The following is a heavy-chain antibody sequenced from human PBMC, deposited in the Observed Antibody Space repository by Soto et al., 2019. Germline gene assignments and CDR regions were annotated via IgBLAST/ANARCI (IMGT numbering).Heavy chain of an antibody. CDR3: ARNPMTTVTTIYYYGMDV. Sequence: QVQLVQSGAEVKKPGSSVKVSYKASGGTFSSYAISWVRQAPGQGLEWMGGIIPIFGTANYAQKFQGRVTITADESTSTAYMELSSLRSEDTAVYYCARNPMTTVTTIYYYGMDVWGQGTTVTVSS. CDR2: IIPIFGTA. D-gene: IGHD4-17*01. J-gene: IGHJ6*02. V-gene: IGHV1-69*12. CDR1: GGTFSSYA.